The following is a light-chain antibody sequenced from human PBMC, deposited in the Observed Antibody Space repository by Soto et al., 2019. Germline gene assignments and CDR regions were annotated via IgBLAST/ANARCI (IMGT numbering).Light chain of an antibody. CDR2: EVS. J-gene: IGLJ2*01. V-gene: IGLV2-14*01. CDR3: SSYTTSSTLI. Sequence: QSALTQPASVSGSPGQSITISCTGTSSDVGNYNYVSWYQQYPGKAPKLMVYEVSNRPSGTSDRFSGSKSGNTASLTISGLQAEDEADYYCSSYTTSSTLIFGGGTKLTVL. CDR1: SSDVGNYNY.